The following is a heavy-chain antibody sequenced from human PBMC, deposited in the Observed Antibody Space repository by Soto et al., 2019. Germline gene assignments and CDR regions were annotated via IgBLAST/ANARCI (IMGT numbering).Heavy chain of an antibody. Sequence: ASVKVSCKASGGTFSSYAISWVRQAPGQGLEWMGGIIPIFGTANYAQKVQGSVTITADDSTSTAYMELSSLRSEDTAVYYCASSFSRQYYDIWTGYYDFDYWGQGTLVTVSS. J-gene: IGHJ4*02. V-gene: IGHV1-69*13. CDR1: GGTFSSYA. CDR2: IIPIFGTA. D-gene: IGHD3-9*01. CDR3: ASSFSRQYYDIWTGYYDFDY.